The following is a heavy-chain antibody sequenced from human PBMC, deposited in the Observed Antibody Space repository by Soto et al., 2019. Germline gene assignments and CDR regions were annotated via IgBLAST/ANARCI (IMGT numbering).Heavy chain of an antibody. CDR2: IYTSGST. Sequence: QVQLQESGPGLVKPSETLSLTCTVSGGSISSYYWSWIRPPAGKGLEWIGRIYTSGSTNYNPSLKSRVTMSVDTSKNQFSLKLSSVTAADTAVYYCARDLSINSNREDWFDPWGQGTLVTVSS. J-gene: IGHJ5*02. CDR3: ARDLSINSNREDWFDP. D-gene: IGHD4-4*01. CDR1: GGSISSYY. V-gene: IGHV4-4*07.